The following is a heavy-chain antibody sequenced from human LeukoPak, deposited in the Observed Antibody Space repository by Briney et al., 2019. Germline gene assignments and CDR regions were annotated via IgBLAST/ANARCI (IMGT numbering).Heavy chain of an antibody. V-gene: IGHV3-30*18. CDR3: AKELYYCRGGSCHTGDYYGMDV. CDR2: ISYDGSNK. J-gene: IGHJ6*02. Sequence: GGSLRLSCAASGFTFSSYGMHWVRQAPGKGLEWVAVISYDGSNKYYADSVKGRFTISRDNSKNTLYLQMNSLRAEDTAVYYCAKELYYCRGGSCHTGDYYGMDVWGQGTTVTVSS. CDR1: GFTFSSYG. D-gene: IGHD2-15*01.